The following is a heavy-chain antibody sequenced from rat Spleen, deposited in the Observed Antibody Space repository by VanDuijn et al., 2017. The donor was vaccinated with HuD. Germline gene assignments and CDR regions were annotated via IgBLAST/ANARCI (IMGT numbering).Heavy chain of an antibody. Sequence: EVQLVESGGGLVQPGRSMKLSCAASGFTFSTFPMAWVLQAPTKGLEWVATIGSSGGSIFYRDSVKGRFTISRDNAKSTLYLQMNSLRSEDTATYYCTRDSDIPTYFFDYWGQGVMVTVSS. CDR1: GFTFSTFP. D-gene: IGHD2-1*01. CDR3: TRDSDIPTYFFDY. V-gene: IGHV5-46*01. CDR2: IGSSGGSI. J-gene: IGHJ2*01.